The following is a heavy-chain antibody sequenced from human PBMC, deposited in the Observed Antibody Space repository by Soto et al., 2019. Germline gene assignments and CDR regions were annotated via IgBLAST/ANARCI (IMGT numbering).Heavy chain of an antibody. J-gene: IGHJ6*02. Sequence: QGQLVQSGPEGKKPGASVKASGRASGNTFSSFVISWVRQPRGQGLEGMGWVSGYNGDTKYAQKVQGRVTMTIDTSTYTAYMELRSLTSDDTAKYYCAKNGQPPYYYYGMDVWGQGTTVTVSS. CDR3: AKNGQPPYYYYGMDV. D-gene: IGHD2-8*01. CDR1: GNTFSSFV. V-gene: IGHV1-18*01. CDR2: VSGYNGDT.